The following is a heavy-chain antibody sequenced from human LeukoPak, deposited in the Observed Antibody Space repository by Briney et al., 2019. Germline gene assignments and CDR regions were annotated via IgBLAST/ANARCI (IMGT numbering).Heavy chain of an antibody. CDR1: GGSINSVSYY. CDR3: ARLSHYSDSSGYYLGSYYFDY. CDR2: IYYSGST. V-gene: IGHV4-39*01. J-gene: IGHJ4*02. D-gene: IGHD3-22*01. Sequence: SETLSLTCTVSGGSINSVSYYWGWIRQPPGKGPEWIGNIYYSGSTYYNPSLKSRVTISVDTSKNQFSLKLTSVTAADTAVYYCARLSHYSDSSGYYLGSYYFDYWGQGTLVTVSS.